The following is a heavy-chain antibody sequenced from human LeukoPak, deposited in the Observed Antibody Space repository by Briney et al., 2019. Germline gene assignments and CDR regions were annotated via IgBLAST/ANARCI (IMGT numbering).Heavy chain of an antibody. V-gene: IGHV1-69*13. CDR1: GGTFSSYA. D-gene: IGHD1-1*01. CDR2: IIPIFGTA. CDR3: ATLIGTTGTKYYFDY. Sequence: ASVKVSCKASGGTFSSYAISWVRQAPGQGLEWMGGIIPIFGTANYAQKFQGRVTITADESTSTAYMELRSLRSDDTAVYYCATLIGTTGTKYYFDYWGQGTLVTVSS. J-gene: IGHJ4*02.